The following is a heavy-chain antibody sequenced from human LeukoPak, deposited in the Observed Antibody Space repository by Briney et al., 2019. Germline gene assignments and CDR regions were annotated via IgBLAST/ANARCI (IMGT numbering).Heavy chain of an antibody. V-gene: IGHV4-34*01. D-gene: IGHD3-22*01. CDR2: INHSGST. Sequence: PSETLSLTCAVYGGSFSGYYWSWIRQPPGKGLEWIGEINHSGSTNYNPSLMSRVTISVDTSKNQFSLKLSSVTAADTAVYYCARKTMIVVVNWFDPWGQGTLVTVSS. CDR1: GGSFSGYY. J-gene: IGHJ5*02. CDR3: ARKTMIVVVNWFDP.